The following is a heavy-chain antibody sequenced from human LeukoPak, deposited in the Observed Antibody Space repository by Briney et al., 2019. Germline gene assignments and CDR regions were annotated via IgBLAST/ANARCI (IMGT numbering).Heavy chain of an antibody. D-gene: IGHD2-15*01. Sequence: GESLQIYCQGSGYSFTSYSIGWVRQMSGKGLEWMGIIYPGDSVTRYSPSFQGQVTISADKSISTAYLQWSSLKASDTAMYYCARPYCSGGSCYFDYWGQGTLVTVSS. V-gene: IGHV5-51*01. CDR2: IYPGDSVT. J-gene: IGHJ4*02. CDR1: GYSFTSYS. CDR3: ARPYCSGGSCYFDY.